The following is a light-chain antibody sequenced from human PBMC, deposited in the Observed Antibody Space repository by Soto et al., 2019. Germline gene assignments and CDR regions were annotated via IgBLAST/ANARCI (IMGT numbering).Light chain of an antibody. CDR2: GAS. J-gene: IGKJ1*01. Sequence: IVLTRSPGTLSLSPGDRATLSCRASQRVSARYLAWYHQKPGQAPRLXSFGASDRATGIPDRFSGSGSGTEFTLTIDRLEPEDFAMYYCQQYSDSPPTFGQGTKVDIK. CDR1: QRVSARY. V-gene: IGKV3-20*01. CDR3: QQYSDSPPT.